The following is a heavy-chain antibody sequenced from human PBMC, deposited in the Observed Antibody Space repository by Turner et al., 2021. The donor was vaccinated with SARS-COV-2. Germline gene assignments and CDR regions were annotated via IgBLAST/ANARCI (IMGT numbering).Heavy chain of an antibody. CDR3: ARTTSGYYFEAFDI. J-gene: IGHJ3*02. CDR1: GFTFSIYA. Sequence: QVPLVESGGGVVQPGRSLRLSCAASGFTFSIYALHWVRQAPGKGLEWVAVISYDGSNKYYADSVKGRFTISRDNSKNTLYLQMNSLRAEDTAVFYCARTTSGYYFEAFDIWGQGTMVTVSS. V-gene: IGHV3-30-3*01. CDR2: ISYDGSNK. D-gene: IGHD3-22*01.